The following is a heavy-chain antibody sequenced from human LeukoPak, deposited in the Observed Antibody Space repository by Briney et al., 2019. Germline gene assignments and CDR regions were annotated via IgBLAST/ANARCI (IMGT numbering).Heavy chain of an antibody. D-gene: IGHD2/OR15-2a*01. CDR2: ISSINTI. Sequence: GGSLRLSCAASGFTFSSYSMNWVRQAPGKGLEWVSYISSINTIYYADSVKGRFTISRDNGKNSLYLQMNNLRAEDTAVYYCARVIENAWGQGTLVTVSS. CDR1: GFTFSSYS. V-gene: IGHV3-48*01. CDR3: ARVIENA. J-gene: IGHJ5*02.